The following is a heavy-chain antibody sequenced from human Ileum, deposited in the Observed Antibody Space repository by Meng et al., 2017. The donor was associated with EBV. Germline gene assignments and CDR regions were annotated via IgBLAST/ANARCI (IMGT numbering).Heavy chain of an antibody. D-gene: IGHD3-10*01. CDR1: GSTFSVYG. Sequence: QGPLVPSGPELKTPWSSVKVSCKSYGSTFSVYGITWVRQAPGQGLEWMGGIIPALGTPKYARKFQDRLTITADKSTSTGYMELHSLTSNDTAVYFCARGTGADYWGQGTLVTVSS. CDR2: IIPALGTP. CDR3: ARGTGADY. J-gene: IGHJ4*02. V-gene: IGHV1-69*06.